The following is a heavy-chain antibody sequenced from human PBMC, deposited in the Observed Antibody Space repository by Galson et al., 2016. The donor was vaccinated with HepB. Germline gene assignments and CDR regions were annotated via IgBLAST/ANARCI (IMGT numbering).Heavy chain of an antibody. V-gene: IGHV4-39*01. J-gene: IGHJ4*02. D-gene: IGHD6-13*01. CDR1: GGSIGSGNYY. CDR3: ARWLSSRWYGLREPIDY. Sequence: SETLSLTCSVSGGSIGSGNYYWGWIRQPPGKGLEWTGSIYDSGSTFYNPSLKSRVTISLDTSKNQFFLKLTSVTAADTAVYYCARWLSSRWYGLREPIDYWGQGTLVTVSS. CDR2: IYDSGST.